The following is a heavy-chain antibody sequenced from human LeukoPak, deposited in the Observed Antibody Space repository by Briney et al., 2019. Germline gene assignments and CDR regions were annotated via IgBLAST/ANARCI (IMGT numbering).Heavy chain of an antibody. CDR1: GYTFTGYY. V-gene: IGHV1-2*02. CDR2: INPNSGGT. CDR3: ARGCSGGSCYFGWFDP. J-gene: IGHJ5*02. D-gene: IGHD2-15*01. Sequence: WASVTVSCKASGYTFTGYYMHWVRQAPGQGLEWMGWINPNSGGTNYAQKFQGRVTMTRDTSISTAYMELSRLRSDDTAVYYCARGCSGGSCYFGWFDPWGQGTLVTVSS.